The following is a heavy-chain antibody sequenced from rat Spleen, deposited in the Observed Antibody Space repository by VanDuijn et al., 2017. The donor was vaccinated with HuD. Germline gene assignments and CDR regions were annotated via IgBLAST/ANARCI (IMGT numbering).Heavy chain of an antibody. CDR2: IGYSGDT. D-gene: IGHD1-12*01. CDR1: GYSITSNY. V-gene: IGHV3-1*01. Sequence: EVQLRESGPGLVKPSQSLSLTCSVTGYSITSNYWGWNRKFPGNKMEWIGYIGYSGDTGYHQSLKSRISISRDTSKNQFFLQLNSVTSEDTATYYCARYRDSYGHVGIFDNWGQGVMVTVSS. CDR3: ARYRDSYGHVGIFDN. J-gene: IGHJ2*01.